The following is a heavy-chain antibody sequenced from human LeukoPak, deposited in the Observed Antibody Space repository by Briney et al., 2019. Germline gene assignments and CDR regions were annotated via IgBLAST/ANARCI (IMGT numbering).Heavy chain of an antibody. Sequence: WGSLRLSCAASGFTFSSYNMNWVRQAPGKGLEWVSSINTAGGSIFYADSVKGRFTISRDNAKNSLYLQMNSLRAEDTAVYYCATSGTYRLDYWGQGSLVTVSS. D-gene: IGHD1-26*01. CDR1: GFTFSSYN. CDR2: INTAGGSI. CDR3: ATSGTYRLDY. V-gene: IGHV3-48*01. J-gene: IGHJ4*02.